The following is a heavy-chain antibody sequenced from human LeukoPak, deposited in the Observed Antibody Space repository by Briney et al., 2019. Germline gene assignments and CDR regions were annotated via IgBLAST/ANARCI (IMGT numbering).Heavy chain of an antibody. Sequence: QPGGSLRLSCAASGFTFSSYAMSWVRQAPGKGLEWVSYISSSSSTIYYADSVKGRFTISRDNAKNSLYLQMNSLRAEDTAVYYCARDGGFAVAGKGGQDAFDIWGQGTMVTVSS. CDR1: GFTFSSYA. V-gene: IGHV3-48*01. J-gene: IGHJ3*02. CDR3: ARDGGFAVAGKGGQDAFDI. D-gene: IGHD6-19*01. CDR2: ISSSSSTI.